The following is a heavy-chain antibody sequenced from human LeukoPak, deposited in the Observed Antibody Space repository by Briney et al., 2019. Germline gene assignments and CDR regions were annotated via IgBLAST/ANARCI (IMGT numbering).Heavy chain of an antibody. CDR1: GFTFSSYA. Sequence: PGGSLRLSCAASGFTFSSYAMHWVRQAPGKGLEWVAVISYDGSNKYYADSVKGRFTVSKDNSENIVSLEMNRLTTDDTAFYFCARGSGSYGEGGLDFWGQGTLVTVSS. CDR2: ISYDGSNK. CDR3: ARGSGSYGEGGLDF. V-gene: IGHV3-30-3*01. J-gene: IGHJ4*02. D-gene: IGHD1-26*01.